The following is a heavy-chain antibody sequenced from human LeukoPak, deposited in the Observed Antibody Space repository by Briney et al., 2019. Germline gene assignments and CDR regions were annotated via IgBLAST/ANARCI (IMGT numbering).Heavy chain of an antibody. CDR2: INPYSDGT. D-gene: IGHD1-14*01. J-gene: IGHJ4*02. CDR3: GRLRTNDDY. CDR1: GYTFTGYY. V-gene: IGHV1-2*02. Sequence: ASVKVSCQASGYTFTGYYIHWVRQAPGQGLEWMGYINPYSDGTNYAQTFQGRVTMTSDTSISTAFMELSRLTSDDTAVYYCGRLRTNDDYWGQGTLVTVSS.